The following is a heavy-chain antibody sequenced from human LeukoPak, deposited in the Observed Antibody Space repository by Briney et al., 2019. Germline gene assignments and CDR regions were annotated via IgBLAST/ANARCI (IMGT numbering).Heavy chain of an antibody. CDR1: DYSIRSGYY. V-gene: IGHV4-38-2*02. CDR2: IHHSGST. Sequence: SETLSLTCTVSDYSIRSGYYWGWIRQPPGKGPEWIGSIHHSGSTHYNPALKSRVAMSVETSKNQFSLKLSSVTAADTAVYYCAREGSAFDIWGQGTMVTVSS. CDR3: AREGSAFDI. J-gene: IGHJ3*02.